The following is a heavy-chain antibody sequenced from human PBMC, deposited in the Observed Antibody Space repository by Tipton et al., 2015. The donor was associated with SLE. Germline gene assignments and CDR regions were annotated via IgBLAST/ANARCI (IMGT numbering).Heavy chain of an antibody. CDR1: GGSLSGYY. CDR3: ARRGRSAWFPGV. J-gene: IGHJ4*02. Sequence: AGLVKPSETLSLTCAVYGGSLSGYYWSWIRQPPGKGLEWIASISSSGSTDHSPSLRSRVSISLDTSKNQFSLRLTSATAADTAVYYCARRGRSAWFPGVWGQGTLVTVSS. D-gene: IGHD3-10*01. V-gene: IGHV4-34*01. CDR2: ISSSGST.